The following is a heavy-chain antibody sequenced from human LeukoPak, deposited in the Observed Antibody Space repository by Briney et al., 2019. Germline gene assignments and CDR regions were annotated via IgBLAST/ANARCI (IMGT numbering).Heavy chain of an antibody. V-gene: IGHV4-39*01. CDR1: GGSISSSSYY. CDR3: ARHAYHHYGDYAAAFDI. J-gene: IGHJ3*02. CDR2: IYYSGST. D-gene: IGHD4-17*01. Sequence: SETLSLTCTVSGGSISSSSYYWGWIRQPPGKGLEWIGSIYYSGSTNYNPSLKSRVTISVDTSKNQFSLKLSSVTAADTAVYYCARHAYHHYGDYAAAFDIWGQGTMVTVSS.